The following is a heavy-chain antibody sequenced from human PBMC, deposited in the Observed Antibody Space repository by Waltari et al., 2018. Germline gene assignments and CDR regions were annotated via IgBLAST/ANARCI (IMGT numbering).Heavy chain of an antibody. D-gene: IGHD1-26*01. J-gene: IGHJ5*02. V-gene: IGHV4-34*01. CDR3: ARGGGSSFWYNWFDP. CDR1: GGSFSGYY. CDR2: INHSGST. Sequence: QVQLQQWGAGLLKPSETLSLTCAVYGGSFSGYYWSWIRQPPGKGLEWIGEINHSGSTNYNPSLKSRVTISVDTSKNQFSLKLSSLRSEDTAVYYCARGGGSSFWYNWFDPWGQGTLVTVSS.